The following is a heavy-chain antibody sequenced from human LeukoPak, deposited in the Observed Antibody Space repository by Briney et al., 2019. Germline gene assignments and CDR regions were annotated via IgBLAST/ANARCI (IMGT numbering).Heavy chain of an antibody. J-gene: IGHJ6*02. CDR3: ARGTPGGYYDSSGYPPRRYYGMDV. D-gene: IGHD3-22*01. Sequence: PSETLSLTCAVYGGSFSGYYWSWIRQPPGKGLEWIGEINRSGSTNYNTSLKSRVTISVDTSKNQFSLKLSSVTAADTAVYYCARGTPGGYYDSSGYPPRRYYGMDVWGQGTTVTVSS. V-gene: IGHV4-34*01. CDR1: GGSFSGYY. CDR2: INRSGST.